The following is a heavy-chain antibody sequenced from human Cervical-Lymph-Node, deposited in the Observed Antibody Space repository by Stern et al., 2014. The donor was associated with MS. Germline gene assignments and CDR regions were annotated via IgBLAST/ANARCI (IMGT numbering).Heavy chain of an antibody. V-gene: IGHV3-30*18. CDR2: ISYDGSNK. D-gene: IGHD2-2*01. J-gene: IGHJ4*02. Sequence: QLVESGGGVVQPGRSLRLSCAASGFTFSSYGMHCVRQAPGKGLEWVAVISYDGSNKYYADSVKGRFTISRDNSKNTLYLQMNSLRAEDTAVYYCAKESGYQLLLRFAYWGQGTLVTVSS. CDR1: GFTFSSYG. CDR3: AKESGYQLLLRFAY.